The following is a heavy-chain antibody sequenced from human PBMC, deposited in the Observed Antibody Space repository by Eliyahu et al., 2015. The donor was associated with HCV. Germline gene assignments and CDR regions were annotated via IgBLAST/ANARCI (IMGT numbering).Heavy chain of an antibody. CDR1: GFTFSSYS. CDR2: ISSSSSYI. CDR3: ARDLGDYVWGSYRYYFDY. V-gene: IGHV3-21*01. Sequence: EVQLVESGGGLVKPGGSLRLSCAASGFTFSSYSXNWVRQAPGKGLEWVSSISSSSSYIYYADSVKGRFTISRDNAKNSLYLQMNSLRAEDTAVYYCARDLGDYVWGSYRYYFDYWGQXTLVTVSS. J-gene: IGHJ4*02. D-gene: IGHD3-16*02.